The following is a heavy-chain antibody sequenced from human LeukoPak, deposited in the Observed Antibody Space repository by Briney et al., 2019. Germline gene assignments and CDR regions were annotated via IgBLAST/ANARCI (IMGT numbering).Heavy chain of an antibody. D-gene: IGHD1-1*01. CDR2: INHSGGT. V-gene: IGHV4-34*01. CDR1: GGSFSGYY. J-gene: IGHJ5*02. Sequence: PSETLSLTCAVYGGSFSGYYWSWIRQPPGKGLEWIGEINHSGGTNCNPSLKSRVTISVDTSKNQFSLKLTSVTAADTAVYYCARPVPSRLGWFDPWGQGTLVTVSS. CDR3: ARPVPSRLGWFDP.